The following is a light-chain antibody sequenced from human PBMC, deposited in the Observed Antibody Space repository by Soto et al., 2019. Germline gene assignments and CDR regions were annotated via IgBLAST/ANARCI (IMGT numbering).Light chain of an antibody. Sequence: DVQMTQSPSSLSASVGDRVTITCRASQSINNWLAWYQQKPGKAPKFLIYDACTLETGVPSRFSGSASGTEFTLAISGLQPEDVASYYCQQYDTYPLTFGGGTRVELK. CDR3: QQYDTYPLT. CDR2: DAC. CDR1: QSINNW. J-gene: IGKJ4*01. V-gene: IGKV1-5*01.